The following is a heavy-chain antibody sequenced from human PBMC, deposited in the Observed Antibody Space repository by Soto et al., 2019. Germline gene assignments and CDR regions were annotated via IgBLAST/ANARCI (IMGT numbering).Heavy chain of an antibody. CDR2: ISGSGVIK. Sequence: EVQLLQSGGGWVQPGGSLKLPCQASGFPFSNIARAWVRRPPGKGLEWVSSISGSGVIKYYADSVQGRFTISRDNSNNTLSVQMNSLRVEDTAIYYCAKDLTSMVRVVLPSPWGQGILVTVSS. V-gene: IGHV3-23*01. D-gene: IGHD3-10*01. J-gene: IGHJ5*02. CDR1: GFPFSNIA. CDR3: AKDLTSMVRVVLPSP.